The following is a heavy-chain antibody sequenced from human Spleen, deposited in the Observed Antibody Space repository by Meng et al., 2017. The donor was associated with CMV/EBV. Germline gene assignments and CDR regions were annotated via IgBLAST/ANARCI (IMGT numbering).Heavy chain of an antibody. CDR3: ARGHCSSTSCYSWFDP. CDR2: INHSGGT. V-gene: IGHV4-34*01. J-gene: IGHJ5*02. Sequence: YGGSFSGYYWSWFRQPPGKGLEWIGEINHSGGTNYNPSVKSRVTISVDTSKNQFSLKMTSVTAADTAVYHCARGHCSSTSCYSWFDPWGQGTLVTVSS. D-gene: IGHD2-2*02. CDR1: GGSFSGYY.